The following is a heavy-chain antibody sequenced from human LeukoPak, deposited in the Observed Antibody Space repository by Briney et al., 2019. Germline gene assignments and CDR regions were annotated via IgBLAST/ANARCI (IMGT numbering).Heavy chain of an antibody. V-gene: IGHV1-2*02. CDR3: ARGTYYYDSSGYYYPDY. CDR1: GYTFTGYY. CDR2: INPNSGGT. D-gene: IGHD3-22*01. J-gene: IGHJ4*02. Sequence: EASVTVSCKASGYTFTGYYMHWVRQAPGQGLEWMGWINPNSGGTNYAQKFQGRVTMTRDTSISTAYMELSRLRSDDTAVYYCARGTYYYDSSGYYYPDYWGQGTLVTVSS.